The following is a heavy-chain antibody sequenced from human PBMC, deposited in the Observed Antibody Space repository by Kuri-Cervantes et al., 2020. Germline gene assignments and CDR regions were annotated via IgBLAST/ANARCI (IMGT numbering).Heavy chain of an antibody. CDR3: TTLYSPLNFDI. Sequence: GGSLRLSCAASGFTFSDYYMSWIRQAPGKGLEWVSYISSSGSTIYYADSVKGRFTISRDNAKNSLYLQMNSLKTEDTAVYYCTTLYSPLNFDIWGQGTMVTVSS. D-gene: IGHD1-14*01. CDR1: GFTFSDYY. CDR2: ISSSGSTI. J-gene: IGHJ3*02. V-gene: IGHV3-11*01.